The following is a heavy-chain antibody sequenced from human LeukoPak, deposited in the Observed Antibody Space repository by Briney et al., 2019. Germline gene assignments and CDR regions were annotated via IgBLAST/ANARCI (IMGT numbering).Heavy chain of an antibody. J-gene: IGHJ6*02. V-gene: IGHV3-53*01. D-gene: IGHD3-3*01. CDR1: GFTVSSNY. CDR3: ARPLRINCGMDV. Sequence: GGSLRPSCAASGFTVSSNYMSWVRQTPGKGLEWVSIIYSDGSTYYADSVKGRFTISRDNSKNTMYLQMNSLRAEDTAVYYCARPLRINCGMDVWGQGTTVTVSS. CDR2: IYSDGST.